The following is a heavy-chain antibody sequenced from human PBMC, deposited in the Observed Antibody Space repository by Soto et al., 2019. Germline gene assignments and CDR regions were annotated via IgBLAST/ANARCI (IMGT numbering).Heavy chain of an antibody. CDR1: GASVSSSHW. CDR2: IYHVGCT. D-gene: IGHD2-2*01. Sequence: QVHLQESGPGLVKPSGTLSLTCAVSGASVSSSHWWTWVRQPPGKGLGWIGEIYHVGCTSYTPSHENPVSMSIDQSRNQFSLKLSSGTAADTAVYYCARVRPPTSTRPAAVLYDFDYWGQGTLVTVSS. CDR3: ARVRPPTSTRPAAVLYDFDY. J-gene: IGHJ4*02. V-gene: IGHV4-4*02.